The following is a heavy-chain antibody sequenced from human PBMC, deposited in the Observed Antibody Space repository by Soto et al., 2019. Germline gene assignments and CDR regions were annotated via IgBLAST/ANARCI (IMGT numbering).Heavy chain of an antibody. J-gene: IGHJ6*02. V-gene: IGHV4-30-4*01. CDR3: ATRSATLFFYGMDV. CDR1: GGSITAGNYV. Sequence: SETLCLTCTVSGGSITAGNYVPTWIRQSPGKGLEWIGYISYSGTYYNPSLKSRLTISIDTSKNQLSLQVTSVTAADTAVYYCATRSATLFFYGMDVWGQGTTVTVFS. CDR2: ISYSGT. D-gene: IGHD1-26*01.